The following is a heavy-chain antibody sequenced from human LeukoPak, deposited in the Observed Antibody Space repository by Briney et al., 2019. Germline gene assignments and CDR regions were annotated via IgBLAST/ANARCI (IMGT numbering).Heavy chain of an antibody. D-gene: IGHD3-10*01. J-gene: IGHJ4*02. CDR1: GGSISSSSYY. Sequence: PSETLSLTCTVSGGSISSSSYYWGWIRQPPGKGLEWIGSIYYSGSTYYNPSLKSRVTISVDTSKNQFSLKLSSVTAADTAVYYCARLDTYYYGSATYWGQGTLVTVSS. V-gene: IGHV4-39*01. CDR3: ARLDTYYYGSATY. CDR2: IYYSGST.